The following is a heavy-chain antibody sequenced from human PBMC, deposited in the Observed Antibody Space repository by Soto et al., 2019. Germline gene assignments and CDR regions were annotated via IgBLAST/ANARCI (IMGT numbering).Heavy chain of an antibody. J-gene: IGHJ5*02. CDR2: IWYDGSNK. D-gene: IGHD2-15*01. CDR3: ARSALGYCSGGSCYWFDP. Sequence: LRLSCAASGFTFSSYGMHWVRQAPGKGLEWVAVIWYDGSNKYYADSVKGRFTISRDNSKNTLYLQMNSLRAEDTAVYYCARSALGYCSGGSCYWFDPWGQGTLVTVSS. CDR1: GFTFSSYG. V-gene: IGHV3-33*01.